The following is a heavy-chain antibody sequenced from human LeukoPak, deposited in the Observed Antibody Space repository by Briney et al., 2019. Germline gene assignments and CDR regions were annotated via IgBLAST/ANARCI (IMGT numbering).Heavy chain of an antibody. CDR2: ISGSGGST. J-gene: IGHJ6*03. CDR3: AKDDSSSSGYYYYYMDV. D-gene: IGHD6-6*01. Sequence: PGGSLRLSCAASGFTFSSYAMSWVRQAPGKGLEWVSAISGSGGSTYYADSVKGRFTISRDNSKNTLYLQMNSLRAEDTAVYYCAKDDSSSSGYYYYYMDVWGKGTTVTVSS. V-gene: IGHV3-23*01. CDR1: GFTFSSYA.